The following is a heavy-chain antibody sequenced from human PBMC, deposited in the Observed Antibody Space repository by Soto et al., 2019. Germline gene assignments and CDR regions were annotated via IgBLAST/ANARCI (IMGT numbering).Heavy chain of an antibody. V-gene: IGHV1-46*01. CDR1: GYLFTAYS. J-gene: IGHJ1*01. CDR3: AREENCSGGTCYSEYFHR. D-gene: IGHD2-15*01. Sequence: ASVKVSCKASGYLFTAYSMHWVRLAPGQALEWMGVVNPSGGSTKYAQNFQGRVTMTRDTSTTTIYMELSSLRSDDTAIYYCAREENCSGGTCYSEYFHRWGQGTLVTVSS. CDR2: VNPSGGST.